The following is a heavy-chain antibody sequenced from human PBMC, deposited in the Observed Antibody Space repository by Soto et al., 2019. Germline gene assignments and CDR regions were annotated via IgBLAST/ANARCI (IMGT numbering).Heavy chain of an antibody. D-gene: IGHD5-12*01. CDR1: SGSISSSNW. V-gene: IGHV4-4*02. Sequence: QVQLQESGPGLVKPSGTLSLTCAVSSGSISSSNWWSWVRQPPGKGLEWIGEIYHSGSTNHNPSLKSRVSVALDKSKNQFSLKLSSVTAADTAVYYCASSGGYDSDAFDIWGQGTMVTVSS. CDR3: ASSGGYDSDAFDI. J-gene: IGHJ3*02. CDR2: IYHSGST.